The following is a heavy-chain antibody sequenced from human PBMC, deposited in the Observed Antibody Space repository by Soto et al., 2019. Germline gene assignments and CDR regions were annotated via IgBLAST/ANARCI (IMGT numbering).Heavy chain of an antibody. CDR2: MNPGSGDT. J-gene: IGHJ5*02. D-gene: IGHD5-18*01. CDR1: GYTFTNND. Sequence: ASVKVSCKASGYTFTNNDVSWVRQATGQGLEWMGWMNPGSGDTGYAQKFQGRVTMTRDISIATAYMELNSLTSEDTAIYYCARMESFGSLNWFDPWGQGTLVTV. V-gene: IGHV1-8*02. CDR3: ARMESFGSLNWFDP.